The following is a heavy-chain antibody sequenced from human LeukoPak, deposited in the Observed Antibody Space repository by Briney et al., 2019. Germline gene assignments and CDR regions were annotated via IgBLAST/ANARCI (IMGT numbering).Heavy chain of an antibody. CDR3: ARGLATGYYLLFDY. CDR1: GGSISSGGYY. CDR2: IYYSGST. D-gene: IGHD3-9*01. J-gene: IGHJ4*02. Sequence: SQTLSLTCTVSGGSISSGGYYWSWIRQHPGKGLEWIGYIYYSGSTYYNPSLKSRVTISVDTSKNQFSLKLSSVTAADTAVYYCARGLATGYYLLFDYWGQGTLVTVSS. V-gene: IGHV4-31*03.